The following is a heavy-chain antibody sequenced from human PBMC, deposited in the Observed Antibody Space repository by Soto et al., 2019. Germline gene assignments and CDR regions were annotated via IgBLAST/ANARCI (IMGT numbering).Heavy chain of an antibody. CDR3: ARHEDNYYDSSVYYYVNCFDP. J-gene: IGHJ5*02. CDR1: GGSISSSSYY. V-gene: IGHV4-39*01. CDR2: IYYSGST. Sequence: SETLSLTCTVSGGSISSSSYYWGWIRQPPGKGLEWIGSIYYSGSTYYNPSLKSRVTISVDTSKNQFSLKLSSVTAADTAVYYCARHEDNYYDSSVYYYVNCFDPWCPAPLVTVSS. D-gene: IGHD3-22*01.